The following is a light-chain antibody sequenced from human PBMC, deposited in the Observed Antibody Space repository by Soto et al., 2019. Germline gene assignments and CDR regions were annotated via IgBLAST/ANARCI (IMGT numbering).Light chain of an antibody. CDR2: AAS. CDR3: QQTYSTPT. J-gene: IGKJ5*01. Sequence: DIQMTQSPSSLSASVGDRVTITCRASQSISNYLKWYQQRPGKAPKLLIYAASSLQSGVPSRFSGSGSGTDFTLTISSLQPEYFATYYCQQTYSTPTFGQGTRLEIK. CDR1: QSISNY. V-gene: IGKV1-39*01.